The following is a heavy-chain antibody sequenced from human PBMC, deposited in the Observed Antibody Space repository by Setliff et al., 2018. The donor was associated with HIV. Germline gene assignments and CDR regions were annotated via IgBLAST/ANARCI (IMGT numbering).Heavy chain of an antibody. CDR3: VRESPSMSLDA. Sequence: PSETLSLTCTVSGGSISGHYWSWIRQPPGRGLEWIGYIYSSGSTNFNPPLQSRVTISVDTSKNQFSLRLNSVTAADTAVYYCVRESPSMSLDAWGQGTLVTVS. CDR2: IYSSGST. J-gene: IGHJ1*01. CDR1: GGSISGHY. D-gene: IGHD3-10*02. V-gene: IGHV4-4*08.